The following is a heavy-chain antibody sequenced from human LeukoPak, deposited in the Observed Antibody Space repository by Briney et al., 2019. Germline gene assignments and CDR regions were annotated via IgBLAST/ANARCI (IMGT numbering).Heavy chain of an antibody. V-gene: IGHV3-30*18. Sequence: GGSLSLSCAASGFTFSKYGMDGGRQAPGRGGGWGAGISYVESDKYYADSVKRLFTISRDNSKNPLYLQMHPLSPDDTPVYYCAKGVVAATNAAYYGMDFWGQGTKVTVSS. J-gene: IGHJ6*02. CDR3: AKGVVAATNAAYYGMDF. D-gene: IGHD2-15*01. CDR1: GFTFSKYG. CDR2: ISYVESDK.